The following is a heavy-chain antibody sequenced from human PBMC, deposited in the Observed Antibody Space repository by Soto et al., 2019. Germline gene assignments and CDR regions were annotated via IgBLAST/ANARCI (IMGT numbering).Heavy chain of an antibody. V-gene: IGHV4-39*01. D-gene: IGHD3-3*01. Sequence: QMQLQESGPGLLKASETLSLTCTVSGGSISGANYYWGWIRQPPGKGLEWIGSISYLGGTFHNPSLKSRVIMSVDTAQNQFSLKMGSVTAADTAVYWCARSFFGVAIREFYMDVWGKGTTVTVSS. CDR2: ISYLGGT. CDR1: GGSISGANYY. J-gene: IGHJ6*03. CDR3: ARSFFGVAIREFYMDV.